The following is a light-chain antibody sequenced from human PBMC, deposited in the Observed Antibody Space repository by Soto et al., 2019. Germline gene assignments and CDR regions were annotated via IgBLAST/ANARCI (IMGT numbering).Light chain of an antibody. CDR2: KAS. J-gene: IGKJ1*01. CDR1: QSISTW. CDR3: QQYNSYWT. Sequence: DIQMTQSPSTLPASVGDRVTITCRASQSISTWLAWYQQKPGKAPKLLIYKASSLEIGVPSRFSGSGSGTEFTLTISSLQPDDFATYYCQQYNSYWTFGQGTKVDIK. V-gene: IGKV1-5*03.